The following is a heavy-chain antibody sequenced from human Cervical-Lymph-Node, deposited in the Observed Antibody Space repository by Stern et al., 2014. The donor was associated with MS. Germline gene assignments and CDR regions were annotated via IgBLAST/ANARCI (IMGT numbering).Heavy chain of an antibody. CDR3: ARDSSSWYYFDY. D-gene: IGHD6-13*01. CDR1: VGTFSSYA. CDR2: IIPIFGTA. Sequence: VQLLQSGAEVKKPGSSVKVSCKASVGTFSSYAISWVRQAPGQGLEWMGGIIPIFGTANYAQKFQGRVTITADESTSTAYMELSSLRSEDTAVYYCARDSSSWYYFDYWGQGTLVTVSS. V-gene: IGHV1-69*01. J-gene: IGHJ4*02.